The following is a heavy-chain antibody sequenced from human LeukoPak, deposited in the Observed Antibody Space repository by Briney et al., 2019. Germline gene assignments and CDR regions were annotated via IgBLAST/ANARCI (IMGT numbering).Heavy chain of an antibody. J-gene: IGHJ4*02. D-gene: IGHD2-21*01. CDR1: GFTLSTYA. CDR2: TSSSDAGT. CDR3: AQAPVTSCRGAYCYPFDS. Sequence: GGSLRLSCAASGFTLSTYAMSWVRQTPGKGLEWVAATSSSDAGTYHADSVRGRFTISRDNSKNTLYLQMNSLRAEDAAVYFCAQAPVTSCRGAYCYPFDSWGQGTLVTVSS. V-gene: IGHV3-23*01.